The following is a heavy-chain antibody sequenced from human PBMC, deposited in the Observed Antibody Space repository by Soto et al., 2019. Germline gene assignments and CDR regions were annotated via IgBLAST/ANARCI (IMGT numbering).Heavy chain of an antibody. CDR2: IYYSGST. D-gene: IGHD6-19*01. V-gene: IGHV4-59*01. CDR3: ARGGSGWYGGAYFDY. Sequence: SETLSLTCTVSGGSISSYYWSWIRQPPGKGLDWIGYIYYSGSTNYNPSLKSRVTISLDTSKNQFSLKLSSVTAADIAVYYCARGGSGWYGGAYFDYWGQGTLVTVSS. J-gene: IGHJ4*02. CDR1: GGSISSYY.